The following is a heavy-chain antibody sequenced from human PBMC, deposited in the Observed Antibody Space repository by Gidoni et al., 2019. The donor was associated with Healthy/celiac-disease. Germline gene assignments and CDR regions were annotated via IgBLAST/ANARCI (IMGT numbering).Heavy chain of an antibody. J-gene: IGHJ5*02. CDR1: GFTFSSYG. CDR2: IWYDGSKK. CDR3: ARDAVVVVAATWFDP. Sequence: QVQLVETGGGVVQPGRSLRLSCAASGFTFSSYGMHWVRQAPGKGLEWVAVIWYDGSKKYYADSLKGRFTISRDNSKNTLYLQMNSLRADDTAVYYCARDAVVVVAATWFDPWGQGTLVTVSS. D-gene: IGHD2-15*01. V-gene: IGHV3-33*01.